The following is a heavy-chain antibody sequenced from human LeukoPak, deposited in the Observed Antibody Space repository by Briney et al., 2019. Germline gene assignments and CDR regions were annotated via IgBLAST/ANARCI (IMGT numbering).Heavy chain of an antibody. CDR1: GFTFKDYW. V-gene: IGHV3-74*01. Sequence: PGGSLRLSCVGSGFTFKDYWMHWVRQAPGKGLVWVSRINPDGSDTNYADSVKGRFTISRDNAKNSLYLQMNSLRAEDTAVYYCARDKGYLAFDYWGQGTLVTVSS. CDR3: ARDKGYLAFDY. J-gene: IGHJ4*02. CDR2: INPDGSDT. D-gene: IGHD2-15*01.